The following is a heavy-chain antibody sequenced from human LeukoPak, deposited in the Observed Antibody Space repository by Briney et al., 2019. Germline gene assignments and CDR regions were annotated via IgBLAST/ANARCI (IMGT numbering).Heavy chain of an antibody. V-gene: IGHV1-2*06. J-gene: IGHJ4*02. CDR1: GYTFTGYY. Sequence: ASVKVSCKASGYTFTGYYMHWVRQAPGQGLEWMARINPNSGGTNYAQKFQGRVTMTRDTSISTAYMELSRLRSDDTAVYYCASGNYGSGSYYPIFPDYWGQGTLVTVSS. D-gene: IGHD3-10*01. CDR3: ASGNYGSGSYYPIFPDY. CDR2: INPNSGGT.